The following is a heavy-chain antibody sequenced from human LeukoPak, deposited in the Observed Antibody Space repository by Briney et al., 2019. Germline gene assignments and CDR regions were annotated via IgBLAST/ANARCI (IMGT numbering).Heavy chain of an antibody. V-gene: IGHV1-18*01. CDR1: GYTFTSYG. CDR2: ISAYNGNT. D-gene: IGHD3-3*01. J-gene: IGHJ4*02. Sequence: GASVKVSCKASGYTFTSYGISWARQAPGQGLEWMGWISAYNGNTNYAQKLQGRVTMTTDPSTSTAYLELRSLRSDDTAVYYCARENTAYYDFWSGYYQSPRFDYWGQGTLVTVSS. CDR3: ARENTAYYDFWSGYYQSPRFDY.